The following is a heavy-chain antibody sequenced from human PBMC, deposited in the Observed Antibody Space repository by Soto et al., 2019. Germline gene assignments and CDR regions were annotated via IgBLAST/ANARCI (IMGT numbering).Heavy chain of an antibody. CDR3: AHRRAAKFDY. V-gene: IGHV2-5*02. J-gene: IGHJ4*02. D-gene: IGHD2-15*01. CDR1: GVSLSTGGVG. Sequence: QITLKESGPTLVKPTQTLTLTCNVSGVSLSTGGVGVGWIRPPPGTALEWLALIYWADDQRSSPSLKSRLTITKDTSKNQVVLTMTNMAPEDTATYYCAHRRAAKFDYWGQGTLVTVSS. CDR2: IYWADDQ.